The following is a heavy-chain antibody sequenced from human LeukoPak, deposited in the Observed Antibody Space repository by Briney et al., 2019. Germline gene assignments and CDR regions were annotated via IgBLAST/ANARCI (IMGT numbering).Heavy chain of an antibody. CDR3: ARGESGTTPGPSDY. CDR1: GGSIGDTTYY. D-gene: IGHD1-7*01. V-gene: IGHV4-39*07. CDR2: IYYSGST. Sequence: SETLSLTCTVSGGSIGDTTYYWGWIRQPPGKGLEWIGNIYYSGSTHYNPSLQSRVTISVDTSKNQFSLKLSSVTAADTAVYYCARGESGTTPGPSDYWGQGTLVTVSS. J-gene: IGHJ4*02.